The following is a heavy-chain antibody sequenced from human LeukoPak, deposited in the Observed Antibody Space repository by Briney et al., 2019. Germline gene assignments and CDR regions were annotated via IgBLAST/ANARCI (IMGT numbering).Heavy chain of an antibody. D-gene: IGHD2-2*01. V-gene: IGHV4-34*01. CDR1: GGSFSGYY. CDR2: INHSGST. Sequence: SETLSLTCAVYGGSFSGYYWSWIRQPPGKGLEWIGEINHSGSTNYNPSLKSRVTISVDTSKNQFSLKLSSVTAADTAEYYCARGRPQAAAANAEYFQHWGQGTLVTVSS. CDR3: ARGRPQAAAANAEYFQH. J-gene: IGHJ1*01.